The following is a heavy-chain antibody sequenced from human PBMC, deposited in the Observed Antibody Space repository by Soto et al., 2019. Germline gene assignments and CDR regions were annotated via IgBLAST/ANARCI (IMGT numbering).Heavy chain of an antibody. CDR3: ARDSGYSSGWYGY. J-gene: IGHJ4*02. CDR2: IWYDGSNK. V-gene: IGHV3-33*01. CDR1: GFTFSSYG. D-gene: IGHD6-19*01. Sequence: GALRLSCAASGFTFSSYGMHWVRQAPGKGLEWVAVIWYDGSNKYYADAVKGRFTISRDNSKNTLYLQMNSLRAEETAVYYCARDSGYSSGWYGYWGQGTLVTVSS.